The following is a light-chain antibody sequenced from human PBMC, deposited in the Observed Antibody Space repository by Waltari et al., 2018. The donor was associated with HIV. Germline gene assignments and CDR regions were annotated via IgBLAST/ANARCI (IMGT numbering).Light chain of an antibody. Sequence: DIQMTQSPSSLSASVGDRVTITCRASENIKTYLSWYQQRPGRAPSLLIYETSSLETGVPSRFSGSGSGTHFSLTISNLQPHDFATYFCQQSYSSPLTFGGGTRVQI. CDR3: QQSYSSPLT. CDR2: ETS. V-gene: IGKV1-39*01. J-gene: IGKJ4*01. CDR1: ENIKTY.